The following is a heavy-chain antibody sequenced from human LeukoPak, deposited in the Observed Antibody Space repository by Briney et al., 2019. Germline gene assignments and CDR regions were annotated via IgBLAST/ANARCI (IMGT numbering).Heavy chain of an antibody. CDR2: IRSKAYSGTT. Sequence: GGSLRLSCTASGFTFGGYAMSWFRQAPGKGLEWVGFIRSKAYSGTTEYAASVKGRFSISRDDSKSIAYLQMNSLKTEDTAVYYCARGRLDLGYWGQGTLVTVSS. CDR1: GFTFGGYA. CDR3: ARGRLDLGY. J-gene: IGHJ4*02. D-gene: IGHD6-19*01. V-gene: IGHV3-49*03.